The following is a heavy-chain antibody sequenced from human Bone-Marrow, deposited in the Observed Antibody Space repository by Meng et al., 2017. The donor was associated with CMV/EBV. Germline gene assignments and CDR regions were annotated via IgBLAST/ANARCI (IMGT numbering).Heavy chain of an antibody. CDR1: GGSISSSSNYY. J-gene: IGHJ6*02. Sequence: SETLSLTCTVSGGSISSSSNYYWGWIRQPPGKGLEWIGSIYYSGGTYYNPSLKDRVTISVDTSKNQFSLKLSSVTAADTAVYYCARVISAAILQEDYYYYGMDVWGQGTTVTVSS. CDR3: ARVISAAILQEDYYYYGMDV. V-gene: IGHV4-39*07. D-gene: IGHD6-25*01. CDR2: IYYSGGT.